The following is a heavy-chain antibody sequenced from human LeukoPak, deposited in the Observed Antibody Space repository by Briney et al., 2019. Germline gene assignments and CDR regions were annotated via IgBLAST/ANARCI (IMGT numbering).Heavy chain of an antibody. CDR1: GFTVSSNY. D-gene: IGHD1-26*01. J-gene: IGHJ4*02. V-gene: IGHV3-66*01. Sequence: GGSLRLSCAASGFTVSSNYMSWVRQTPGKGLEWVSVLYSGGSTDYTESVKGRFTISRDNSKNTLYLQMNSLRAEDTAVYYCATGRPYVWEVFAYWGQGTLVTVSS. CDR3: ATGRPYVWEVFAY. CDR2: LYSGGST.